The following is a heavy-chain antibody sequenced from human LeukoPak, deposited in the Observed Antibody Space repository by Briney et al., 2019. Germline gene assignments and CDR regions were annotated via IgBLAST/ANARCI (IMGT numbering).Heavy chain of an antibody. CDR3: ARDYPSLGYCSSTSCYGDLGC. CDR2: ISAYNGNT. D-gene: IGHD2-2*01. V-gene: IGHV1-18*04. J-gene: IGHJ4*02. CDR1: RYTFTRNG. Sequence: ASVKVSCKASRYTFTRNGISWVRQAPGQGLEWMGWISAYNGNTNYAQKLQGRVTMTTDTSTSTAYMELRSLRSDDTAVYYCARDYPSLGYCSSTSCYGDLGCRGQGTLVTVSS.